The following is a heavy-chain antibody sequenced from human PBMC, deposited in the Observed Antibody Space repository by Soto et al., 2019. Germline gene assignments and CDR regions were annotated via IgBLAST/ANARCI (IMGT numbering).Heavy chain of an antibody. CDR3: ARGPWSYGSGSYYPRWFDP. V-gene: IGHV4-34*01. J-gene: IGHJ5*02. CDR1: GGSFSGYY. D-gene: IGHD3-10*01. CDR2: INHSGST. Sequence: PSETLSLTCAVYGGSFSGYYWSWIRQPPGKGLEWIGEINHSGSTNYNPSLKSRVTISVDTSKNQFSLKLSSVTAADTAVYYCARGPWSYGSGSYYPRWFDPWGQGTLVTVSS.